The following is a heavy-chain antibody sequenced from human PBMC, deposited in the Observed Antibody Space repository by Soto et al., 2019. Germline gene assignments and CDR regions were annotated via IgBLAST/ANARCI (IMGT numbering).Heavy chain of an antibody. D-gene: IGHD5-12*01. CDR2: ISYDGSNK. CDR3: ARDHEGEMATSSDYFDY. Sequence: QVQLVESGGGVVQPGRSLRLSCAASGFTFSSYAMHWVRQAPGKGLEWVAVISYDGSNKYYADSVKGRFTISRDNSKNXXDLQMNSVRAEDTAVYYCARDHEGEMATSSDYFDYWGQGTLVTVSS. CDR1: GFTFSSYA. J-gene: IGHJ4*02. V-gene: IGHV3-30-3*01.